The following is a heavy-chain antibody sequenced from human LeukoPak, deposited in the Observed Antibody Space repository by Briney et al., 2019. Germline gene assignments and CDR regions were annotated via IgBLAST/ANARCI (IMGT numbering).Heavy chain of an antibody. CDR2: IIPIFGTA. J-gene: IGHJ4*02. Sequence: SVKVSCKASGGTFSSYAISWMRQAPGQGLEWMGGIIPIFGTANYAQKFQGRVTITADESTSTAYMELSSLRSEDTAVYYCARGDAGATSPFDYWGQGTLVTVSS. D-gene: IGHD1-26*01. V-gene: IGHV1-69*01. CDR1: GGTFSSYA. CDR3: ARGDAGATSPFDY.